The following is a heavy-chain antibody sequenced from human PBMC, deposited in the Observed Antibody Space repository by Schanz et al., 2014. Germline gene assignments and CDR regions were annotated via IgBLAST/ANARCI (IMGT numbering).Heavy chain of an antibody. CDR2: IYTSGST. Sequence: QVQLQESGPGLVKPSETLSLTCTVSGGSISTYYWSWIRQPAGKGLKWIGRIYTSGSTNYNPSLKSRVPMSVATSKTQFSLRLSSGTAADTAVYYCARYTGAYFDYWGQGTLVTVSS. V-gene: IGHV4-4*07. D-gene: IGHD1-26*01. CDR3: ARYTGAYFDY. CDR1: GGSISTYY. J-gene: IGHJ4*02.